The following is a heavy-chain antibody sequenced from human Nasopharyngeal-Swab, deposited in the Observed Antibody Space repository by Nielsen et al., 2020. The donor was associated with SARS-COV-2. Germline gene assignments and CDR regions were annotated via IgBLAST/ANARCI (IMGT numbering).Heavy chain of an antibody. D-gene: IGHD4-17*01. CDR1: GYTFTSYG. J-gene: IGHJ4*02. V-gene: IGHV1-18*01. CDR3: ARDRRTTNTVDY. Sequence: ASVKVSCKASGYTFTSYGISWVRQAPGQELEWMGWISAYNGNTNYAQKLQGRITMTTDTSTSTAYMELRSLRSDDTAVYYCARDRRTTNTVDYWGQGTLVTVSS. CDR2: ISAYNGNT.